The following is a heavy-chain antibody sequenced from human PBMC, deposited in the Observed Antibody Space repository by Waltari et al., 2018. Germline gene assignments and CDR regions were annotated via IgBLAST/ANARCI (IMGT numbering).Heavy chain of an antibody. V-gene: IGHV4-61*02. D-gene: IGHD3-22*01. J-gene: IGHJ4*02. CDR2: IYTSGST. Sequence: QVQLQESGPGLVKPSQTLSLTCTVSGGSISSGSYYWSWIRQPAGKGLEWIGRIYTSGSTNYNPSLTSRVTLSVDSSKNQCSLKLSSVTAADTAVYYCARALYYSDSSGSSFDYWVQGPLVTVSS. CDR3: ARALYYSDSSGSSFDY. CDR1: GGSISSGSYY.